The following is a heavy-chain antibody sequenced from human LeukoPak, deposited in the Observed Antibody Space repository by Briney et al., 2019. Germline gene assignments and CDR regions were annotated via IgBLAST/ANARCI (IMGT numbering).Heavy chain of an antibody. CDR2: INPDGRDT. CDR1: GFTFNRCW. Sequence: GGSLRLSCVVSGFTFNRCWMNWARQAPGKGLEWVAHINPDGRDTYYVDSVKGRFTISRDNAQNSMYLQMNSLRVEDTAVYYCTSWGDTTAEYFQRWGQGTLVTVSS. V-gene: IGHV3-7*01. J-gene: IGHJ1*01. D-gene: IGHD2-21*02. CDR3: TSWGDTTAEYFQR.